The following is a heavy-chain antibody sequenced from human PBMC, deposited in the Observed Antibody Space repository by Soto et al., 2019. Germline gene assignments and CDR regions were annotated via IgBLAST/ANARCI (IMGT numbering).Heavy chain of an antibody. CDR2: ISGYNGNT. Sequence: GASVKVSCKASGYTFSNFGINWVRQAPGQGLEWMGWISGYNGNTKYAQKLQGRVTTTTDTSTSTAYMELSSVTAADTAVYYCARDRRGGFPGYYYYGMDVWGQGTTVTVSS. CDR3: ARDRRGGFPGYYYYGMDV. V-gene: IGHV1-18*01. CDR1: GYTFSNFG. D-gene: IGHD3-16*01. J-gene: IGHJ6*02.